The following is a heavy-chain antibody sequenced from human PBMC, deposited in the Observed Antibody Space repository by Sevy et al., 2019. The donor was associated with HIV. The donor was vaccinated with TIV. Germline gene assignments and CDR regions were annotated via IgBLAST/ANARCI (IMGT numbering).Heavy chain of an antibody. CDR2: IHYSGST. CDR1: GGPISSYY. Sequence: SETLSLTCTVSGGPISSYYWSWIRQTPGKRLEWIGYIHYSGSTNYNPSLNSRVTISVDTSKNQFSLKLTSMTTADTAMFYFARAPPVRSGDDSLNWFDPWGQGTLVIVSS. V-gene: IGHV4-59*01. D-gene: IGHD5-12*01. J-gene: IGHJ5*02. CDR3: ARAPPVRSGDDSLNWFDP.